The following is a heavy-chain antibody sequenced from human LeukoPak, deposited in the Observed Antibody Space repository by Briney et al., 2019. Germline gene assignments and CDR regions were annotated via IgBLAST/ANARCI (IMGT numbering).Heavy chain of an antibody. J-gene: IGHJ4*02. Sequence: SETLSLTCAVYGGSFSGYYWSWIRQPPGKGLEWIGEINHSGSTNYNPSLKSRVTMSVDTSKNQFSLKLSSVTAADTAVYYCARGPPPDFDYWGQGTLVTVSS. CDR2: INHSGST. V-gene: IGHV4-34*01. CDR1: GGSFSGYY. CDR3: ARGPPPDFDY.